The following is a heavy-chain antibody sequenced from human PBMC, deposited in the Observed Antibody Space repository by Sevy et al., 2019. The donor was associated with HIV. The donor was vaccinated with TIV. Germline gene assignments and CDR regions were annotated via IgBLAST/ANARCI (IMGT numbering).Heavy chain of an antibody. D-gene: IGHD3-3*01. CDR1: GYTFTGYY. CDR2: INPNSGGT. CDR3: ARVETSKYYDFWSGPPYY. Sequence: ASVKVSCKASGYTFTGYYMHWVRQAPGQGLEWMGWINPNSGGTNYAQKFQGRVTMTRDTSISTAYMELSRLRSDDTAVYYCARVETSKYYDFWSGPPYYLGQGTLVTVSS. J-gene: IGHJ4*02. V-gene: IGHV1-2*02.